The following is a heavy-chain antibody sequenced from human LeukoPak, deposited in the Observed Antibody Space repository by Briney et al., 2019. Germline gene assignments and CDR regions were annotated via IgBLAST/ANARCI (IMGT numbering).Heavy chain of an antibody. V-gene: IGHV3-30*04. CDR3: ERNPVVRAPDYLDH. Sequence: PGGSLRLSCAPSGVSFEKYLVYGGSEALQEGGWRGEVIARYGRIKLYDYSEKGRLHLSRDNYKNTLSLQMHSLREGDTALYYCERNPVVRAPDYLDHWGQGTLVTVSS. D-gene: IGHD3-10*01. CDR2: IARYGRIK. CDR1: GVSFEKYL. J-gene: IGHJ4*02.